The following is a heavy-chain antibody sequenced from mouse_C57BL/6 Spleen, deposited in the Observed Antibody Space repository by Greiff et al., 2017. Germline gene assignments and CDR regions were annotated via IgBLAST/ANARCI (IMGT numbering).Heavy chain of an antibody. CDR3: ARVDTTVVEGYFDV. CDR1: GYTFTSYG. J-gene: IGHJ1*03. Sequence: QVQLQQSGAELARPGASVKLSCKASGYTFTSYGISWVKQRTGQGLEWIGEIYPRSGNTYYNEKFKGKATLTADKSSSTAYMELRSLTSEDSAVYFGARVDTTVVEGYFDVWGTGTTVTVSS. D-gene: IGHD1-1*01. CDR2: IYPRSGNT. V-gene: IGHV1-81*01.